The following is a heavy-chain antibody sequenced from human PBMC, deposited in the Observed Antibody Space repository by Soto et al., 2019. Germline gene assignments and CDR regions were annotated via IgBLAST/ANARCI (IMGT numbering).Heavy chain of an antibody. CDR2: ISAYNGNT. Sequence: ASVKVSCKASGYTFASYAISWMRQAPGQGLEWMGWISAYNGNTNYAQKLQGRVTMTTDTSTSTAYMELRSLRSDDTAVYYCAKEKISTSCCNWFDPWGQGTLVTVSS. CDR1: GYTFASYA. CDR3: AKEKISTSCCNWFDP. D-gene: IGHD2-2*01. J-gene: IGHJ5*02. V-gene: IGHV1-18*01.